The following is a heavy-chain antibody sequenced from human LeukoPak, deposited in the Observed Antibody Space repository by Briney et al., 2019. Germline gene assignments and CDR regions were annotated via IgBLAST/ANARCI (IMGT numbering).Heavy chain of an antibody. CDR2: ITWSNGEI. CDR1: GLTFDVYA. J-gene: IGHJ4*02. V-gene: IGHV3-9*01. D-gene: IGHD6-19*01. CDR3: AKSLRNGSGWASDY. Sequence: PGRSLRLSCAASGLTFDVYAVHWVRQAPGKGLEWVSGITWSNGEIAYADSVKGRFTISRDSAKMYLQMNSLRTEDTAVYYCAKSLRNGSGWASDYWGQGTLVTVSS.